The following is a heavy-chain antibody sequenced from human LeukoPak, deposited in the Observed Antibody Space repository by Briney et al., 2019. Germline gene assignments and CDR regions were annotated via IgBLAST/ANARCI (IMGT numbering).Heavy chain of an antibody. J-gene: IGHJ4*02. CDR1: GGSISSGDYY. CDR3: ARARCSGGSCYLLDY. Sequence: PSQTLSLTCTVSGGSISSGDYYWSWIRQPPGKGLEWIGYIYYSGSTYYNPSLKSRVTISVDTSRNQFSLKLSSVTAADTAVYYCARARCSGGSCYLLDYWGQGTLVTVSS. CDR2: IYYSGST. D-gene: IGHD2-15*01. V-gene: IGHV4-30-4*01.